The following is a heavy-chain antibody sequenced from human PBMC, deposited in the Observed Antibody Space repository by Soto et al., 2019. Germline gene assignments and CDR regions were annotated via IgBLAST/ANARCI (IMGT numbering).Heavy chain of an antibody. CDR1: GGSISSSSYY. V-gene: IGHV4-39*07. CDR2: IYYSGST. CDR3: AQCPSIVVVPAANWFDP. D-gene: IGHD2-2*01. Sequence: SETLSLTCTVSGGSISSSSYYWGWIRQPPGKGLEWIGSIYYSGSTYYNPSLKSRVTISVDTSKNQFSLKLSSVTAADTAVYYCAQCPSIVVVPAANWFDPWGQGTLVTVSS. J-gene: IGHJ5*02.